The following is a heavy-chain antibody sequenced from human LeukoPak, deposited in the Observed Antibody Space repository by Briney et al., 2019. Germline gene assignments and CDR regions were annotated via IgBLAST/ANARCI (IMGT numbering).Heavy chain of an antibody. Sequence: SETLSLTCTVSGGSISSYYWSWIRQPAGKGLEWIGRIYTSGSTNYNPSLKSRVTMSVDTSKNQFSLKLSSVTAADTAVYYCARDLLNDYSDYYYYYMDVWGKGTTVTVSS. CDR2: IYTSGST. CDR3: ARDLLNDYSDYYYYYMDV. J-gene: IGHJ6*03. CDR1: GGSISSYY. D-gene: IGHD4-11*01. V-gene: IGHV4-4*07.